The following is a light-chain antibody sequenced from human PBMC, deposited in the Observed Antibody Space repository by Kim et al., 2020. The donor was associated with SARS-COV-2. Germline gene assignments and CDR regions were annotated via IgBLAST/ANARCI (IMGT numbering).Light chain of an antibody. Sequence: QTATLTCTGNSNNVGNQGAAWLQRHQGLPPKVLSYRDNKRPAGISERVSASRSGNTASLTITGLQPEDEADYYCSAWDTSLSAWVFGGGTQLTVL. CDR1: SNNVGNQG. J-gene: IGLJ3*02. CDR3: SAWDTSLSAWV. CDR2: RDN. V-gene: IGLV10-54*01.